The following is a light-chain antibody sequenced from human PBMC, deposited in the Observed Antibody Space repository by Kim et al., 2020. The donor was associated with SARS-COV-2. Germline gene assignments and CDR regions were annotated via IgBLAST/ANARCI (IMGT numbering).Light chain of an antibody. V-gene: IGKV1-5*03. CDR1: QSISTW. J-gene: IGKJ1*01. Sequence: AAVGDRVAITCRASQSISTWLAWYQQKPGKAPTLLIYRTSTLESGVPSTFSGSGSGKEFTLTISSLQPEDFATYYCQQYNSFPATFGQGTKVDIK. CDR2: RTS. CDR3: QQYNSFPAT.